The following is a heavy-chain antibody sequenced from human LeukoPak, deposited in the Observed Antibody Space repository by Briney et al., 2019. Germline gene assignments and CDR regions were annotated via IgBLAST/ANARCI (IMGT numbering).Heavy chain of an antibody. CDR1: GFTFSRNS. J-gene: IGHJ5*02. Sequence: GRSLRLSCAVSGFTFSRNSMHWVRQAPGKGLEWVADIPYDGNNKHYADSVKGRFTISRDNSKNTLYLQMNSLRPEDTAVYFCAREALTGSWHWFDPWGQGTLVTVSS. CDR2: IPYDGNNK. V-gene: IGHV3-30-3*01. CDR3: AREALTGSWHWFDP. D-gene: IGHD2-15*01.